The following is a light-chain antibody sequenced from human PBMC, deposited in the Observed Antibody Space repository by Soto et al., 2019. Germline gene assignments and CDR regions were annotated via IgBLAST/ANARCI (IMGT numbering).Light chain of an antibody. J-gene: IGKJ1*01. CDR3: QQYGNSPPWT. V-gene: IGKV3-20*01. CDR2: GAS. CDR1: QSLRSSY. Sequence: EIVLTQSPGTLSLSPGERATLSCRASQSLRSSYLAWYQQKPGQAPRLLIYGASSRATGIPDRFSGSGSGTDFTLTISRLEPEDFAVYYCQQYGNSPPWTFGQGTKVEIK.